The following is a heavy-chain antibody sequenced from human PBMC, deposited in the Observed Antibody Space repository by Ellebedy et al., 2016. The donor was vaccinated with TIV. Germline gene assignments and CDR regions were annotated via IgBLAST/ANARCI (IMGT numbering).Heavy chain of an antibody. V-gene: IGHV1-69*04. CDR1: GGTFSSYA. Sequence: AASVTVSCKASGGTFSSYALNWVRQAPGQGLEWMGRIIPIVGIANYAQQFQGRVTITADKSTSTAYMELSSLRSDDTGVYFCARAEDTTMVFHYWGQGTLVTVSS. J-gene: IGHJ4*02. CDR3: ARAEDTTMVFHY. CDR2: IIPIVGIA. D-gene: IGHD5-18*01.